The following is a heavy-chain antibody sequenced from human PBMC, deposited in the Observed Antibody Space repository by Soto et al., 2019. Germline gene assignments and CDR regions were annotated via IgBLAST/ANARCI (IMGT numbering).Heavy chain of an antibody. D-gene: IGHD3-22*01. CDR1: GFAFDDYA. CDR3: VKEYYAVSGGLGGLHAFDF. V-gene: IGHV3-9*01. J-gene: IGHJ3*01. Sequence: EVQLVESGGGLVQPGRSLRLSCAASGFAFDDYAMHWVRQPPGKGLEWVSRISWNSDYIAYGDSVKGRFTVSRDNAKNSLFLQMDSLGAEDTALYYCVKEYYAVSGGLGGLHAFDFWGQGTVVNVSS. CDR2: ISWNSDYI.